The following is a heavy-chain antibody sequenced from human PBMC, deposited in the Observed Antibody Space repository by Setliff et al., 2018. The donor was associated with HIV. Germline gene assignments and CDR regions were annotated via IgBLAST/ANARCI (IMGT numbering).Heavy chain of an antibody. J-gene: IGHJ3*02. CDR1: GGTFSSYV. CDR3: ARVGPESLPYTWDDEADTFDI. D-gene: IGHD1-1*01. Sequence: ASVKVSCKASGGTFSSYVISWVRQAPGQGLEWMGWITGYNGNTNYAEKFQGRVTMTIDTSTSTAYLELRSLRSDDTAVYYCARVGPESLPYTWDDEADTFDIWGQGTMVTVSS. CDR2: ITGYNGNT. V-gene: IGHV1-18*01.